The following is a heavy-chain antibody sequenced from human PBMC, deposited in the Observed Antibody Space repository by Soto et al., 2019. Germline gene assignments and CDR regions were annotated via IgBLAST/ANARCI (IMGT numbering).Heavy chain of an antibody. CDR2: FDPEDGET. Sequence: GASVKVSCKVSGYTLTELSMHWVRQAPGKGLEWMGGFDPEDGETIYAQKFQGRVTMTEDTSTDTAYMELSSLRSEDTAVYYCATGVDERFLTDYWGQGTLVTVSS. D-gene: IGHD3-3*01. V-gene: IGHV1-24*01. CDR1: GYTLTELS. J-gene: IGHJ4*02. CDR3: ATGVDERFLTDY.